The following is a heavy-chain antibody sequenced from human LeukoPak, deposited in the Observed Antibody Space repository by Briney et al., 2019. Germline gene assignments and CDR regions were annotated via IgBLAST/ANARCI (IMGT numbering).Heavy chain of an antibody. J-gene: IGHJ4*02. CDR3: ARSYMTTVTPFDY. CDR1: GYTFTSYD. CDR2: MNPNSGNT. D-gene: IGHD4-17*01. V-gene: IGHV1-8*01. Sequence: ASVKVSCKASGYTFTSYDINWVRHATGQGLEWMGWMNPNSGNTGYAQKFQGRVTMTRNTSISTAYMELSSLRSEDTAVYYCARSYMTTVTPFDYWGQGTLVTVSS.